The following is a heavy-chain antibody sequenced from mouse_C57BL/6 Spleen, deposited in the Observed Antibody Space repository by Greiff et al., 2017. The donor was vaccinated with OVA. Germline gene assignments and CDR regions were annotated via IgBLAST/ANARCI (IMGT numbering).Heavy chain of an antibody. D-gene: IGHD1-1*01. Sequence: EVQLQESGGGLVKPGGSLKLSCAASGFTFSSYAMSWVRQTPEKRLEWVATISDGGRYTYYPDNVKGRFTISRDNAKNNQYLQMSHLKSEDTAMYYGAGDSYGSPYFDVWGKGTTVTVSS. CDR2: ISDGGRYT. CDR1: GFTFSSYA. J-gene: IGHJ1*03. CDR3: AGDSYGSPYFDV. V-gene: IGHV5-4*01.